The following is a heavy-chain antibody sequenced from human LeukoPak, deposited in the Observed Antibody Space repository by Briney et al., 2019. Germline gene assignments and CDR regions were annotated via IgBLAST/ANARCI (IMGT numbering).Heavy chain of an antibody. J-gene: IGHJ4*02. V-gene: IGHV1-18*01. CDR3: ARGAPTLGGMYSSSWRLFDY. Sequence: ASVKVSCKASGYTFTSYGISWVRQAPGQGLEWMGWISAYNGNTNYAQKLQGRVTMTTDTSTSTAYMELRSLRSDDTAVYYCARGAPTLGGMYSSSWRLFDYWGQGTLVTVSS. D-gene: IGHD6-13*01. CDR1: GYTFTSYG. CDR2: ISAYNGNT.